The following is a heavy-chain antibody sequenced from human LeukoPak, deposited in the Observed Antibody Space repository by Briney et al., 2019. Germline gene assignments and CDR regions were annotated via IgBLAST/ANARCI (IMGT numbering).Heavy chain of an antibody. J-gene: IGHJ6*02. CDR1: GGSISSYY. CDR2: IYYSGST. V-gene: IGHV4-39*01. CDR3: ARDPRSDYDFWSGYYTGGMDV. D-gene: IGHD3-3*01. Sequence: SETLSPTCTVSGGSISSYYWSWIRQPPGKGLEWIGSIYYSGSTYYNPSLKSRVTISVDTSKNQFSLKLSSVTAADTAVYYCARDPRSDYDFWSGYYTGGMDVWGQGTTVTVSS.